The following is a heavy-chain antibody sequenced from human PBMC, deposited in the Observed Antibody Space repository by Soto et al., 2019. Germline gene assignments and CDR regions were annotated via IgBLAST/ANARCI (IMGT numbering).Heavy chain of an antibody. D-gene: IGHD3-3*01. J-gene: IGHJ3*02. Sequence: TSETLSLTCAVYGGSFSGYYWSWIRQPPGKGLEWIGEINHSGSTNYNPSLKSRVTISVDTSKNQFSLKLSSVTAADTAVYYCATYYDFWSGYIPHDAFDIWGQGTMVTVSS. CDR2: INHSGST. CDR1: GGSFSGYY. V-gene: IGHV4-34*01. CDR3: ATYYDFWSGYIPHDAFDI.